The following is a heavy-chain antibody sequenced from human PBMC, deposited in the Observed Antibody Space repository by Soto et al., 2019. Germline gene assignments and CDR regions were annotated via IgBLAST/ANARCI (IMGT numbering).Heavy chain of an antibody. CDR3: TRDCTAGTCYDHWYFDL. J-gene: IGHJ2*01. D-gene: IGHD2-2*01. CDR1: CFPLSNAC. CDR2: IKSKTDGGTT. Sequence: XGSMRLSFAASCFPLSNACMSCVRQAPGKGLEWVGRIKSKTDGGTTDYAAPVKGRFTISRDDSKNTLYLQMNSLKTEDTGVYYCTRDCTAGTCYDHWYFDLWGRRTLVTVSS. V-gene: IGHV3-15*01.